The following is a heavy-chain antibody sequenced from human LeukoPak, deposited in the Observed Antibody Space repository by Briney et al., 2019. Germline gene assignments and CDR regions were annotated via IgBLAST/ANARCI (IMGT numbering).Heavy chain of an antibody. CDR1: RFTFSDYY. CDR2: ISSSGSTI. CDR3: ARDQEWFQMDV. Sequence: GGSLRLSCAASRFTFSDYYMSWIRQAPGKGLEWVSYISSSGSTIYYADSVKGRFTISRDNAKNSLYLQMNSLRAEDTAVYYCARDQEWFQMDVWGKGTTVTVSS. J-gene: IGHJ6*04. D-gene: IGHD3-3*01. V-gene: IGHV3-11*01.